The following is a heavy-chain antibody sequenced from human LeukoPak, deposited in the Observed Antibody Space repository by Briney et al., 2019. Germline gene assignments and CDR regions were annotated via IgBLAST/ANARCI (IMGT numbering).Heavy chain of an antibody. CDR2: INPSGGST. Sequence: ASVKVSCRASGYTFTSYYMHWVRQASGQGLEWMGIINPSGGSTSYAQKFQGRVTMTRDTSTSTVYMELSSLRSEDTAVYYCARGDCSSTSCYQTENYGMDVWGQGTTVTVSS. J-gene: IGHJ6*02. D-gene: IGHD2-2*01. V-gene: IGHV1-46*01. CDR1: GYTFTSYY. CDR3: ARGDCSSTSCYQTENYGMDV.